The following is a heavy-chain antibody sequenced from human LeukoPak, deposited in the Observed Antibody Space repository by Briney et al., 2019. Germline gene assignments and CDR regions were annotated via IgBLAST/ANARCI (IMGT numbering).Heavy chain of an antibody. CDR2: ISWNSGSI. CDR1: GFTFDDYA. D-gene: IGHD2-2*01. J-gene: IGHJ4*02. Sequence: PGGSLRLSCAASGFTFDDYAMHWVRQAPGKGLEWLSGISWNSGSIGYADSVKGRFTISRDNAKNSLYLQMNSLRAEDTALYYCAKDMGYCSSTSCYVFDYWGQGTLVTVSS. V-gene: IGHV3-9*01. CDR3: AKDMGYCSSTSCYVFDY.